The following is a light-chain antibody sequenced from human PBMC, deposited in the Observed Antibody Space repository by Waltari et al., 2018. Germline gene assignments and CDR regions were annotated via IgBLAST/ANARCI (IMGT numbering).Light chain of an antibody. CDR3: QQSYSTPLT. CDR1: QSVLYSSDNRNY. CDR2: WAS. J-gene: IGKJ2*01. Sequence: DIVMTQSPDSLAVSLGERATINCKSSQSVLYSSDNRNYLAWYQQKPGQPPKLLIYWASTRESGVPDRFSGSGSVTDFTLTISSLQAEDVAVYYCQQSYSTPLTFGQGTKLEVK. V-gene: IGKV4-1*01.